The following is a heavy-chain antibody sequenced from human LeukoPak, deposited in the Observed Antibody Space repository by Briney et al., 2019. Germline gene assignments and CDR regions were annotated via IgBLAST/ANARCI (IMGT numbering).Heavy chain of an antibody. CDR3: ASLAVPFGWYGGSYYWYMDV. Sequence: PSETLSLTCTVSGGSIRDFYWSWIRQSADRRLDFIGYIDNSGSTEYNSSLKSRVTISVDTSKNQFSLDLNSVTAADTAVYYCASLAVPFGWYGGSYYWYMDVWGKGTTVTVSS. V-gene: IGHV4-59*01. CDR2: IDNSGST. D-gene: IGHD6-19*01. J-gene: IGHJ6*03. CDR1: GGSIRDFY.